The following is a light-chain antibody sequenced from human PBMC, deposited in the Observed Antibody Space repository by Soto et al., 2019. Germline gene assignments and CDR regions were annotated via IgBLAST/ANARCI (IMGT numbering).Light chain of an antibody. CDR1: QSVSSN. CDR2: DAS. Sequence: EIVMTQSPATLSVSPGERATFSCRASQSVSSNLAWYQQKPGQAPRLLIYDASNRATGIPARFSGSGSGTDFTLTISSLEPEDFAVYYCQQRSNWPTFGQGTKVDIK. CDR3: QQRSNWPT. V-gene: IGKV3-11*01. J-gene: IGKJ1*01.